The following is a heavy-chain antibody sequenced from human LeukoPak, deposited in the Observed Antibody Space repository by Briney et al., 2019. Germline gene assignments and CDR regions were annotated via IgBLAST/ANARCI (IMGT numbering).Heavy chain of an antibody. CDR1: GYAFTGYY. D-gene: IGHD6-19*01. V-gene: IGHV1-2*02. CDR2: INPNSGGT. CDR3: ARDPAAVAGTAVSFDI. Sequence: ASVKVSCKASGYAFTGYYMHWVRQAPGQGLEWMGWINPNSGGTNYAQKFQGRVTMTRDTSISTAYMELSRLRSDDTAVYYCARDPAAVAGTAVSFDIWGQGTMVTVSS. J-gene: IGHJ3*02.